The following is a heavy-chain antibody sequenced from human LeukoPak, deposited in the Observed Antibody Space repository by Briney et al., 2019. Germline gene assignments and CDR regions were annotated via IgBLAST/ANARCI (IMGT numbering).Heavy chain of an antibody. V-gene: IGHV1-2*02. CDR3: ARGEGGTNDWFDP. CDR1: GYTFTGYY. J-gene: IGHJ5*02. Sequence: AASVKVSCKASGYTFTGYYMHWVRQAPGQGLEWMGWINPNSGGTNYAQKFQGRVTMTRDTSISTAYMGLSRLRSDDTAVYYCARGEGGTNDWFDPWGQGTLVTVSS. CDR2: INPNSGGT. D-gene: IGHD2-15*01.